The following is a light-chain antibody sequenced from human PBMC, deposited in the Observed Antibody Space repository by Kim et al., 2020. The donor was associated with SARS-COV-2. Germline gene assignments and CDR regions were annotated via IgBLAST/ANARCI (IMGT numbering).Light chain of an antibody. J-gene: IGLJ2*01. CDR3: QAWDSSTAHVV. CDR2: QDS. CDR1: KLGDKY. Sequence: SYELTQPPSVSVSPGQTASITCSGDKLGDKYACWYQQKPGHSPVLVIYQDSKRPSGIPERFSGSNSGNTATLTISGTQAMDEANYYCQAWDSSTAHVVFG. V-gene: IGLV3-1*01.